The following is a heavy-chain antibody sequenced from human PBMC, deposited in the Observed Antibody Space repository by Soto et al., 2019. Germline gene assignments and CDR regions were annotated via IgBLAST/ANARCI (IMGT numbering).Heavy chain of an antibody. D-gene: IGHD3-10*01. CDR3: ARHENYGSGSYPSDP. CDR2: IYYSGST. J-gene: IGHJ5*02. CDR1: GASISGYY. Sequence: SETLSLTCTVSGASISGYYWSWLRQPPGKGLEWIAYIYYSGSTSYNPSLNSRVTISVDTSKNQFSLKLSSVTAADTAVYYCARHENYGSGSYPSDPWGQGTLVTVSS. V-gene: IGHV4-59*08.